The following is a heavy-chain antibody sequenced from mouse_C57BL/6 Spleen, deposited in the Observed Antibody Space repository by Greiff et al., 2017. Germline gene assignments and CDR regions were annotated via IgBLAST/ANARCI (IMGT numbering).Heavy chain of an antibody. D-gene: IGHD1-1*01. CDR2: ISYSGST. Sequence: EVKLEESGPGMVKPSQSLSLTCTVTGYSITSGYDWHWIRHFPGNKLEWMGYISYSGSTNYNPSLKSRISITHDTSKNHFFLKLNSVTTEDTATYYCARERTIYYYGSRYFDVWGTGTTVTVSS. CDR1: GYSITSGYD. J-gene: IGHJ1*03. V-gene: IGHV3-1*01. CDR3: ARERTIYYYGSRYFDV.